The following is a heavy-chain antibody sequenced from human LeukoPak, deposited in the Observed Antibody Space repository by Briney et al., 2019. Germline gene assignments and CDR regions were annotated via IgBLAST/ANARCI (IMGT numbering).Heavy chain of an antibody. Sequence: SETLSLTCAVYGGSFSGYYWSWICQPPGKGLEWIGEINHSGSTNYNPSLKSRVTISVDTSKNQFSLKLSSVTAADTAVYYCARREQQLFYNWFDPWGQGTLVTVSS. CDR2: INHSGST. J-gene: IGHJ5*02. D-gene: IGHD6-13*01. V-gene: IGHV4-34*01. CDR1: GGSFSGYY. CDR3: ARREQQLFYNWFDP.